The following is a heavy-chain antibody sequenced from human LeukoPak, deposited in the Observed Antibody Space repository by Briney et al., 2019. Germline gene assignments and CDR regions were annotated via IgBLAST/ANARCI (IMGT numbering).Heavy chain of an antibody. CDR1: GYTFTGSY. CDR3: AREGGSIDWFDP. V-gene: IGHV1-8*02. Sequence: GASVKVSCKASGYTFTGSYIHWVRQAPGQGLEWMGWINPNSGNTDYAQKFQGRVTMTRNTSISTAYMELSSLRSDDTAVYYCAREGGSIDWFDPWGQGTLVIVSS. D-gene: IGHD3-16*01. J-gene: IGHJ5*02. CDR2: INPNSGNT.